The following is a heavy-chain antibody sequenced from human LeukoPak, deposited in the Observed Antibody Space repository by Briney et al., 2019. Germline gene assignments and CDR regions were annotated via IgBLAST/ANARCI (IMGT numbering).Heavy chain of an antibody. J-gene: IGHJ3*02. CDR2: ISSIGRT. D-gene: IGHD4-17*01. CDR1: DDSQCLHY. CDR3: ARDPTTVTKGFDI. V-gene: IGHV4-59*11. Sequence: SDPVSLLCSVWDDSQCLHYWMWLREPPGGGREGVGYISSIGRTNYNPSLKSRVTISVDTSKKQFSLKMTSVTAADTAVYYCARDPTTVTKGFDIWGQGTMVTVSS.